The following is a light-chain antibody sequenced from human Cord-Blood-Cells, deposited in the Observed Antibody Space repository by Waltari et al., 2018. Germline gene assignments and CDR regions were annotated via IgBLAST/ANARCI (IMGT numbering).Light chain of an antibody. V-gene: IGKV3-20*01. CDR2: GAS. CDR3: QQYGSSPLT. Sequence: EIVLTQSPGTLSLSPGERANLSCRASQSVSSSYLAWYQQKPGQAPRLLIYGASSRATGIPDRFSGSGSGTDFTLTISRLEPEDFAVYYCQQYGSSPLTFGRGTKVEIK. J-gene: IGKJ4*01. CDR1: QSVSSSY.